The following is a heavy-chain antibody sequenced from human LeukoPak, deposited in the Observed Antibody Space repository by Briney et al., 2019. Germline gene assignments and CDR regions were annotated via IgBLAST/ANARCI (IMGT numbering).Heavy chain of an antibody. CDR3: VRESGGYYGGAFDY. J-gene: IGHJ4*02. V-gene: IGHV1-18*01. Sequence: GASVKVSCKASGYSFPNYGINWVRQAPGQGLGWMGWISAYNGNTNYARKLQGRVTMTTDTSTSTAYMELRSLRSDDTAVYYCVRESGGYYGGAFDYWGQGTLVTVSS. CDR2: ISAYNGNT. CDR1: GYSFPNYG. D-gene: IGHD3-22*01.